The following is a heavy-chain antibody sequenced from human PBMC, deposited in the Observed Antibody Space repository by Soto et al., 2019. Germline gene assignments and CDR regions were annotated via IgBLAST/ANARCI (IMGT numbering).Heavy chain of an antibody. CDR1: GYTFTGYY. Sequence: QVQLVQSGAEVKKPGASVKVSCKASGYTFTGYYMHWVRQAPGQGLEWMGWINPNSGGTNYAQKFQGWVTMTRDTPISTADMELSRLRSDATAVYYCARDNLCSGGSCYWFDPWGQGTLVTVSS. J-gene: IGHJ5*02. CDR2: INPNSGGT. CDR3: ARDNLCSGGSCYWFDP. V-gene: IGHV1-2*04. D-gene: IGHD2-15*01.